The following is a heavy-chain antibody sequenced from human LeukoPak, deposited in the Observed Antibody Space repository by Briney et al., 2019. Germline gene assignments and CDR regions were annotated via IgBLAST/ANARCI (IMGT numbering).Heavy chain of an antibody. V-gene: IGHV1-18*01. CDR1: GYTFTSYG. Sequence: AASVKVSCTASGYTFTSYGSSWVRQAPGQGLEWMGWISAYNGNTNYAQKLQGRVTMTTDTSTSTAYMELRSLRSDDTAVYYCAKSRMVRGVNNWFDPWGQGTLVTVSS. J-gene: IGHJ5*02. D-gene: IGHD3-10*01. CDR2: ISAYNGNT. CDR3: AKSRMVRGVNNWFDP.